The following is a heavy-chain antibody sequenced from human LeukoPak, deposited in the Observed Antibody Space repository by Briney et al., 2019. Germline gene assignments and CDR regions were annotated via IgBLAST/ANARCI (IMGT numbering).Heavy chain of an antibody. CDR3: ARDDILTGYYYGNWFDP. J-gene: IGHJ5*02. V-gene: IGHV4-4*07. Sequence: TSETLSLTCTVSGGYISSYYWSWIRQPAGKGLEWIGRIYTSGTTSYNPSLKSRVTMSVDTSKNQFSLKLSPVTAADTAVYYCARDDILTGYYYGNWFDPWGQGTLVTVSS. D-gene: IGHD3-9*01. CDR2: IYTSGTT. CDR1: GGYISSYY.